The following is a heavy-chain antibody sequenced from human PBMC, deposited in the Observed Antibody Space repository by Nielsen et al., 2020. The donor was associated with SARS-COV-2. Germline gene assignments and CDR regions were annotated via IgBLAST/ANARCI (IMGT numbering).Heavy chain of an antibody. CDR2: IYHSGNT. J-gene: IGHJ5*02. V-gene: IGHV4-4*02. CDR3: ARLLTNTGNYFRFDP. CDR1: GDSISSSNW. Sequence: SETLSLPCAVSGDSISSSNWWSWVRQPPGKGLEWIGEIYHSGNTNYNPSLKSRVTISVDKSKNQFSLRLISVTAADTAVYYCARLLTNTGNYFRFDPWGQGTLVTVSS. D-gene: IGHD1-26*01.